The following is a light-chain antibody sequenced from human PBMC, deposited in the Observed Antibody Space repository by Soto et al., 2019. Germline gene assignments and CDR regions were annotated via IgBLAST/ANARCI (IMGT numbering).Light chain of an antibody. Sequence: QSALTQPASVSGSPGQSITISCTGTNNDVGGYYLVSWYQQHPGKAPKLMIYEGSKRPSGVSDRFSASKSGNTASLTISGLQAEDEAEYYCCSYAGSGTPVYVFGTGTKVTVL. V-gene: IGLV2-23*01. CDR1: NNDVGGYYL. CDR3: CSYAGSGTPVYV. J-gene: IGLJ1*01. CDR2: EGS.